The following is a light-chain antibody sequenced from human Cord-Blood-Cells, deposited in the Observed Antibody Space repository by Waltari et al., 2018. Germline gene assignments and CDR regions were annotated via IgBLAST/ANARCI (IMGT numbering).Light chain of an antibody. CDR1: SSDVGSYNL. Sequence: QPALTQPASVSGSPGQWITTSCTGTSSDVGSYNLVSWYQQHPGKAPKLMIYEGSKRPSGVSNRFSGSKSGNTASLTISGLQAEDEADYYCCSYAGSSTWVFGGGTKLTVL. J-gene: IGLJ3*02. CDR2: EGS. CDR3: CSYAGSSTWV. V-gene: IGLV2-23*01.